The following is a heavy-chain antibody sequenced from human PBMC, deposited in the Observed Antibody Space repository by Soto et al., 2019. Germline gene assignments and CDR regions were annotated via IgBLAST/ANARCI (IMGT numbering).Heavy chain of an antibody. J-gene: IGHJ4*02. CDR2: IIPIFGTA. V-gene: IGHV1-69*13. D-gene: IGHD3-22*01. CDR1: GYTFTSYA. Sequence: ASVKVSCTESGYTFTSYAISWVRQAPGQGLEWMGGIIPIFGTADYAQKFQGRVTITADESTSTAYMELSSLRSEDTAVYYCASHYDSSGYYYRGLDYWGQGTLVTVSS. CDR3: ASHYDSSGYYYRGLDY.